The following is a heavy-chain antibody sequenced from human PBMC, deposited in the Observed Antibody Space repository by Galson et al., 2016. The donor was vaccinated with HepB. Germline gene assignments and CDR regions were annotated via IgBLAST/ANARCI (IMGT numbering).Heavy chain of an antibody. CDR3: ARARTYSSGWSPLGF. J-gene: IGHJ4*02. CDR1: DGSISSYY. CDR2: IYYTGNT. V-gene: IGHV4-59*01. Sequence: SETLSLTCTVSDGSISSYYWTWIRQPPGKGLEWIGYIYYTGNTNYNPSLKSRVSISVDTSKNQFSLKLNSVTAADTAVYYCARARTYSSGWSPLGFWGQGSLVTVSS. D-gene: IGHD6-13*01.